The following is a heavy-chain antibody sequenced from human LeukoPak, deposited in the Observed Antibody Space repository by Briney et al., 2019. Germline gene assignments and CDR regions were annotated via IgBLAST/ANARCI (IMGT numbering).Heavy chain of an antibody. CDR2: IYYSGST. J-gene: IGHJ6*02. V-gene: IGHV4-59*08. Sequence: SETLSLTCTVSGGSISSYYGSWIRQPPGKGLEWIGYIYYSGSTNYNPSLKSRVTISVDTSKNQFSLKLSSVTAADTAVYYCARQRQGYYYYYGMDVWGPGTTVTVSS. CDR3: ARQRQGYYYYYGMDV. CDR1: GGSISSYY. D-gene: IGHD1-1*01.